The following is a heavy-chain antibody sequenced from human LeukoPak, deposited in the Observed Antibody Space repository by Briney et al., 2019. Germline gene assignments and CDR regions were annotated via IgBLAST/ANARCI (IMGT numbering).Heavy chain of an antibody. J-gene: IGHJ4*02. CDR3: ARDEYGFGAVTEFYFDS. V-gene: IGHV3-7*01. CDR1: GFTYSNYW. D-gene: IGHD3-16*01. CDR2: IKQDGSEE. Sequence: GGSLRLSCAASGFTYSNYWMSWVRQAPGKGLEWVANIKQDGSEEYYVDSVKGRFTISRDNAKNSLYLQMNSLRAEDTAVYYCARDEYGFGAVTEFYFDSWGQGTLVTVSS.